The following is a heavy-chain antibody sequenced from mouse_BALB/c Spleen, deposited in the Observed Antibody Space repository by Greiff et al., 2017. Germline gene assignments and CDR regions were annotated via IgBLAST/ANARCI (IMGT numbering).Heavy chain of an antibody. V-gene: IGHV2-9*02. CDR2: IWAGGST. CDR1: GFSLTSYG. D-gene: IGHD1-1*01. Sequence: QVQLQQSGPGLVAPSQSLSITCTVSGFSLTSYGVHWVRQPPGKGLEWLGVIWAGGSTNYNSALMSRLSISKDNSKSQVFLKMNSLQTDDTAMYYCARDLYYYGSSCAMDYWGQGTSVTVSS. J-gene: IGHJ4*01. CDR3: ARDLYYYGSSCAMDY.